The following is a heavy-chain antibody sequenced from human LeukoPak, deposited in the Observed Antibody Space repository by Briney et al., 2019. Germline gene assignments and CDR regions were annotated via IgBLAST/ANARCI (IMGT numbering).Heavy chain of an antibody. V-gene: IGHV4-39*07. CDR1: GGSISSSNYY. J-gene: IGHJ6*02. CDR3: ARAPLYGMDV. Sequence: SETLSLTCTVSGGSISSSNYYWGWIRQPPSKGLEWIGSMYYSGSIFYNPSLKSRVTISINTSKNQFSLKVSSVTAADTAVYYCARAPLYGMDVWGQGTTVTVSS. CDR2: MYYSGSI.